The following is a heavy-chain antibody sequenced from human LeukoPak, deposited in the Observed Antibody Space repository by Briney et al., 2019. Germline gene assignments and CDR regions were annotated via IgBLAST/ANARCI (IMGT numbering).Heavy chain of an antibody. CDR1: GFSLSTSGMC. CDR2: IDWDDDK. V-gene: IGHV2-70*20. Sequence: SGPALVKPTQTLTLTCTFSGFSLSTSGMCVGWVRQPPGKALEWLALIDWDDDKYYSTSLKTRLTISKDTSKNQVVLTMTNMDPVDTATYYCARASYDSSGYCNWFDPWGQGTLVTVSS. D-gene: IGHD3-22*01. CDR3: ARASYDSSGYCNWFDP. J-gene: IGHJ5*02.